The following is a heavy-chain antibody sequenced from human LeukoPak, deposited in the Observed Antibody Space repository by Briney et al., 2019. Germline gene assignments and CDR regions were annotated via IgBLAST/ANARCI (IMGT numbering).Heavy chain of an antibody. CDR3: AKDRRIVAVGPRRTIKNCLDP. D-gene: IGHD6-13*01. V-gene: IGHV3-21*04. CDR1: GFTFSSYT. J-gene: IGHJ5*02. CDR2: ISSSSTYI. Sequence: GGSLRLSCAASGFTFSSYTMNWVRQAPGKGLEWVSSISSSSTYINYADSVKGRFTISRDNAKNSLYLQMNSLRAEDTAVYYCAKDRRIVAVGPRRTIKNCLDPWGQGTLVTVSS.